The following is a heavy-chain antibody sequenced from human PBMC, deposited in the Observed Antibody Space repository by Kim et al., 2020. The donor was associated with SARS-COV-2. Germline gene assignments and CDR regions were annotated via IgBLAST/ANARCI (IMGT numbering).Heavy chain of an antibody. CDR1: GFTFSTYA. V-gene: IGHV3-23*01. D-gene: IGHD3-22*01. CDR3: AKRMLSSSGNYYFDY. J-gene: IGHJ4*01. CDR2: ISTSGANT. Sequence: GGSLRLSCAASGFTFSTYAMTWVRQAPGKGLEWVSAISTSGANTYYADSGKGRFTISRDNSKNTLYLQMNSLRAEDPALYYCAKRMLSSSGNYYFDYWG.